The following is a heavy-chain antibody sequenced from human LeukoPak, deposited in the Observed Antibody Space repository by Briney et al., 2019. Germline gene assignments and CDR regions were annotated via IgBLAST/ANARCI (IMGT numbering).Heavy chain of an antibody. Sequence: PGASLRLSCAASGFTFSSYWLHWVRQAPGKGLVWVSRINSDASSTIYADSVKGRFTISRDNAKNTLYLEMNSLRADDTAVYYCARGTVPWEWGQGSLVTV. CDR2: INSDASST. CDR3: ARGTVPWE. D-gene: IGHD1-26*01. CDR1: GFTFSSYW. V-gene: IGHV3-74*01. J-gene: IGHJ4*02.